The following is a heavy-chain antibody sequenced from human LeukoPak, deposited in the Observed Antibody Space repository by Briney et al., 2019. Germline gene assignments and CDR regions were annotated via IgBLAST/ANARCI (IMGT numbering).Heavy chain of an antibody. Sequence: GGSLRLSCAASGFTFSSYAMSWVRQAPGKGLGWVSTISGSGGSIYYADSVKGRFTISRDNSKNTLYLQMNSLRAEDTAVYYCAKSILMTWVTTYYFDYWGQGTLVTVSS. D-gene: IGHD4-17*01. CDR2: ISGSGGSI. J-gene: IGHJ4*02. V-gene: IGHV3-23*01. CDR3: AKSILMTWVTTYYFDY. CDR1: GFTFSSYA.